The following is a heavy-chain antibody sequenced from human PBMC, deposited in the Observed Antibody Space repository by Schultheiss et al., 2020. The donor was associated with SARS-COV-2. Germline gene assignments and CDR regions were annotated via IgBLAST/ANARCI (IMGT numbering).Heavy chain of an antibody. J-gene: IGHJ4*02. CDR2: ISGSGGST. D-gene: IGHD6-19*01. V-gene: IGHV3-23*01. CDR1: GFTFSDYY. CDR3: AREGIAVGGGYFDY. Sequence: GGSLRLSCAASGFTFSDYYMSWVRQAPGKGLEWVSAISGSGGSTYYADSVKGRFTISRDNSKNTLYLQMNSLRAEDTAVYYCAREGIAVGGGYFDYWGQGTLVTVSS.